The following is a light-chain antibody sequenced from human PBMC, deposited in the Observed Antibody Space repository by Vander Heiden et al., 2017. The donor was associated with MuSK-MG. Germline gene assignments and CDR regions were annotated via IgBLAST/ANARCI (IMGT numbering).Light chain of an antibody. J-gene: IGKJ1*01. CDR2: WAS. CDR1: QSVLYSSNNNNY. V-gene: IGKV4-1*01. CDR3: QQDDGGPPWT. Sequence: DIVMTQSPDSLAVSLGERATINCKSSQSVLYSSNNNNYLAWYQQKPGQPPKLLIYWASTRESGVPDRFSGSGYGTDFTLTISSRQAEDVAVYYCQQDDGGPPWTFGQGTMVEIK.